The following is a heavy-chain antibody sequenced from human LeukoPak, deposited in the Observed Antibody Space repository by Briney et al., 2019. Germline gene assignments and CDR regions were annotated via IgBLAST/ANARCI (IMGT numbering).Heavy chain of an antibody. Sequence: SETLSLTCSVSGGSISGSSYYWGWIRQPPGKGLEWIASLYYSGSTYYNPSLKSRVTISVDTSKNQFSLNLSSVTAADTAVYYCARHYYDRTGYYYFDCWGQGTLVTVSS. CDR1: GGSISGSSYY. CDR2: LYYSGST. CDR3: ARHYYDRTGYYYFDC. V-gene: IGHV4-39*01. D-gene: IGHD3-22*01. J-gene: IGHJ4*02.